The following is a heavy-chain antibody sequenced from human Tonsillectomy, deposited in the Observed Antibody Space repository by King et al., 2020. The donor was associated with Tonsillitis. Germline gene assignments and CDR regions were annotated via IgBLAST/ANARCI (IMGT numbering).Heavy chain of an antibody. V-gene: IGHV3-43*02. J-gene: IGHJ4*02. CDR3: AKDRDFWSGYVDY. CDR1: GFTFDDYA. CDR2: ISGDGCST. Sequence: QLVQSGGGVVQPGGSLRLSCAASGFTFDDYAMHWVRQAPGKGLEWVSLISGDGCSTYYADSVKGRFTISRDNSKNSLYVQMNSLRTEDTALYYCAKDRDFWSGYVDYWGQGTLVTVSS. D-gene: IGHD3-3*01.